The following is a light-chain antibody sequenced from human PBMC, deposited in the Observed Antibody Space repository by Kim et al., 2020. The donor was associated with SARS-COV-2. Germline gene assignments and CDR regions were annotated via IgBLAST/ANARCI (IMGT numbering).Light chain of an antibody. J-gene: IGLJ2*01. Sequence: QSALTQPASVSGSPGQSITISCSGTSSDIGSYHLVSWYQQHPGKAPKPLIYDVISRPSGVSSRFSGSKSDRTATLTISGLQAEDEADYYCSSIAGSRNVIFGGGTKLTVL. CDR1: SSDIGSYHL. V-gene: IGLV2-23*02. CDR2: DVI. CDR3: SSIAGSRNVI.